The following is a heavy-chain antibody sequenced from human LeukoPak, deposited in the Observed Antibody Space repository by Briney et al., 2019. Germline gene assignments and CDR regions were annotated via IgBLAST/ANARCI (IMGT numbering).Heavy chain of an antibody. Sequence: GGSLRLSCAASGFTFRNHWMGWVRQAPGKGLEWVSVVSGGGHNTYYADSVKGRFTMSRDNSKRTVYLQMNSLRAEDTAVYYCAKDRSSWYYPFDSWGQGTLVTVSS. V-gene: IGHV3-23*01. J-gene: IGHJ4*02. CDR3: AKDRSSWYYPFDS. CDR2: VSGGGHNT. D-gene: IGHD3-3*01. CDR1: GFTFRNHW.